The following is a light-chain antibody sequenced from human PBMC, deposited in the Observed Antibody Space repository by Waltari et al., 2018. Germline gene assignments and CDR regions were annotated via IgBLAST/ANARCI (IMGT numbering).Light chain of an antibody. CDR3: ATWDDRLTGVV. CDR1: NSNSGSNT. J-gene: IGLJ2*01. CDR2: SND. Sequence: QSVLTQPPSASGTPGQRVTISCSGSNSNSGSNTVNWYQQLPGTAPRLLIYSNDHRPSGVPDRFSGSKSGTSASLAISGLQSEDEADYYCATWDDRLTGVVFGGGTKVTVL. V-gene: IGLV1-44*01.